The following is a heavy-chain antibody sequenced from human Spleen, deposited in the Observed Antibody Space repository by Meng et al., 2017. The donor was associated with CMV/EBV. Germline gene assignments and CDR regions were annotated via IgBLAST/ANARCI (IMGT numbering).Heavy chain of an antibody. CDR3: ARDRSGYYYYYGMDV. CDR2: ISSSSSTI. J-gene: IGHJ6*02. V-gene: IGHV3-48*04. CDR1: GFTFSTYS. Sequence: GGSLRLSCAASGFTFSTYSMKWVRQAPGKGLEWVSYISSSSSTIYYADSVKGRFTISRDNAKNSLYLQMNSLRAEDTAVYYCARDRSGYYYYYGMDVWGQGTTVTVSS. D-gene: IGHD6-25*01.